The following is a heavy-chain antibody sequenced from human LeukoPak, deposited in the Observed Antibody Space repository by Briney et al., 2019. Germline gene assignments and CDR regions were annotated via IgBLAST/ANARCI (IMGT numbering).Heavy chain of an antibody. V-gene: IGHV4-39*01. CDR1: GGPISSSSYY. Sequence: SETLSLTCTVSGGPISSSSYYWGWIRQPPGTGLEWIGSIYYSGSTYYNPSLKSRVTISVDTSKNQFSLKLSSVTAADTAVYYCARGDLSYYDFWSGYYTPDAFDIWGQGTMVTVSS. CDR3: ARGDLSYYDFWSGYYTPDAFDI. D-gene: IGHD3-3*01. J-gene: IGHJ3*02. CDR2: IYYSGST.